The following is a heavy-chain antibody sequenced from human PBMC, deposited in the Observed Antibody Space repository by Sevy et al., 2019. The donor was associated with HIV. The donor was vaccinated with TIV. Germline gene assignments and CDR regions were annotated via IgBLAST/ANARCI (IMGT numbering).Heavy chain of an antibody. J-gene: IGHJ4*02. Sequence: GGSLRLSCAASGFTFSSYSMNWVRQAPGKGLEWVSSISSSSSYIYYADSVKGRFTISRDNAKNSLYLQMNSLRAEDTAVYYCVRAPHPGSCSSTSCYTPYYFDYWGQGTLVTVSS. D-gene: IGHD2-2*02. V-gene: IGHV3-21*01. CDR3: VRAPHPGSCSSTSCYTPYYFDY. CDR2: ISSSSSYI. CDR1: GFTFSSYS.